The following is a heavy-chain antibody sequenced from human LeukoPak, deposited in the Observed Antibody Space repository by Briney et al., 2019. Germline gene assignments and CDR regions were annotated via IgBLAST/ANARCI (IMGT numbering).Heavy chain of an antibody. Sequence: SETLSLTCSVSGASITVYYWNSIQQSAGKGLEWVGRIYGSGSADYNPSLKSRVTMSVDTYKKQFSLKLSSVTAADTAVYYCAGYTENSQRYFDFWGRGTLVTVSS. CDR3: AGYTENSQRYFDF. CDR2: IYGSGSA. J-gene: IGHJ4*02. V-gene: IGHV4-4*07. CDR1: GASITVYY. D-gene: IGHD2/OR15-2a*01.